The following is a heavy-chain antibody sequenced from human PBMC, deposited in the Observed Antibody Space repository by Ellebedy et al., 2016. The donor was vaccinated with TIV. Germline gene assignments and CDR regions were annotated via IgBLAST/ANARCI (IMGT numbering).Heavy chain of an antibody. V-gene: IGHV3-15*07. CDR2: IKTKTDGGKT. J-gene: IGHJ4*02. D-gene: IGHD2/OR15-2a*01. Sequence: GESLKISCAASGFTFTNGWMNWVRQAPGKGLQWVGRIKTKTDGGKTDYAAPVKDRFTISRDDSKNTLYLQMNSLVTEDTAIYYCTCGNTDFDYWGQGTLVTVSS. CDR3: TCGNTDFDY. CDR1: GFTFTNGW.